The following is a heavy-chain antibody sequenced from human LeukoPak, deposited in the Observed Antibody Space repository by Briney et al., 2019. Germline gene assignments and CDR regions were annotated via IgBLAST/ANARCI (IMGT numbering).Heavy chain of an antibody. CDR2: IYTSGST. Sequence: SQTLSLTCTVSGGSVSSGSYYWSWIRQPAGKGLEWIGRIYTSGSTNYNPSLKSRVTMSVDTSKNQFSLKLSSVTAADTAVYYCARGSLFLEWLNDFDYWGQGTLVTVSS. J-gene: IGHJ4*02. V-gene: IGHV4-61*02. D-gene: IGHD3-3*01. CDR3: ARGSLFLEWLNDFDY. CDR1: GGSVSSGSYY.